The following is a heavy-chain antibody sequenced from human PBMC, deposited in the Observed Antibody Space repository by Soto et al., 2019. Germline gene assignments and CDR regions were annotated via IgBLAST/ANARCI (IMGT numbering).Heavy chain of an antibody. V-gene: IGHV3-23*01. CDR2: ITTSDDIT. Sequence: EVQLFESGGGLVEPGESLRLSCAASGFIFKDFAMSWVRQAPGKGLEWVSTITTSDDITYSADSVRGRFTISRDNSANTLILQMSSLRGDDTATYYCTKGGSSGYFDPSAGYSTPDHWGQGTLVTVSS. CDR3: TKGGSSGYFDPSAGYSTPDH. D-gene: IGHD2-15*01. J-gene: IGHJ5*02. CDR1: GFIFKDFA.